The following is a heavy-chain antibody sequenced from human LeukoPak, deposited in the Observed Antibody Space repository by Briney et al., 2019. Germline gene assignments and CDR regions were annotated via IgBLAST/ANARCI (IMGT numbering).Heavy chain of an antibody. J-gene: IGHJ4*02. CDR1: GGSICGYF. CDR3: ARDMVRGVIGY. V-gene: IGHV4-4*07. CDR2: IYTSGST. Sequence: LETLSLSCTVSGGSICGYFWCWMWEPVGKGLEWVGRIYTSGSTNYNPSLKSRVTMSVDTSKNQFSLKLSSVTAADTAVYYCARDMVRGVIGYWGQGTLVTVSS. D-gene: IGHD3-10*01.